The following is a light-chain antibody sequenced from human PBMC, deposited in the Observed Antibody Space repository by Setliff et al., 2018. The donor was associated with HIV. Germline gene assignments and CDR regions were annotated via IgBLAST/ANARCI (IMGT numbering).Light chain of an antibody. Sequence: QSVLTQPASVSGSPRQAITISCTGTSSDVGRYNLVSWYQHHPGRAPKLIIYDVTKRPSGVSDRFSGSKSGNTASLTISGLQADDEADYFCCSYAGSNDYVFGSGTKVTVL. CDR2: DVT. CDR3: CSYAGSNDYV. J-gene: IGLJ1*01. V-gene: IGLV2-23*02. CDR1: SSDVGRYNL.